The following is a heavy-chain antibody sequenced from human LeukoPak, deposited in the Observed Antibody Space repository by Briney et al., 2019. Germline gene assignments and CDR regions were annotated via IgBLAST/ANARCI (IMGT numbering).Heavy chain of an antibody. CDR3: ARDSGSYPNDAFDI. J-gene: IGHJ3*02. V-gene: IGHV3-11*06. D-gene: IGHD1-26*01. CDR2: ISSSSSYT. Sequence: SGGSLRLSCAASGFTFSDYYVSWIRQAPGKGLEWVSYISSSSSYTNYADSVKGRFTISRDNAKNSLYLQMNSLRAEDTAVYYCARDSGSYPNDAFDIWGQGTMVTVSS. CDR1: GFTFSDYY.